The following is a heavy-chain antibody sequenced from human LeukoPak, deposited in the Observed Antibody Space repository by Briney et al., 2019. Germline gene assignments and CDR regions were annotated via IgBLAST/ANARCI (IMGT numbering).Heavy chain of an antibody. CDR3: ARDSSGWYFGY. J-gene: IGHJ4*02. D-gene: IGHD6-19*01. Sequence: SQTLSLTCTVSGDSISSGSYYSSWIRQPAGKGLEWIGRIYTSGSTNYNPSLKSRVTISIDTSKNQFSLKLTSVTAADTAVYYCARDSSGWYFGYWGQGTLVTVSS. CDR2: IYTSGST. V-gene: IGHV4-61*02. CDR1: GDSISSGSYY.